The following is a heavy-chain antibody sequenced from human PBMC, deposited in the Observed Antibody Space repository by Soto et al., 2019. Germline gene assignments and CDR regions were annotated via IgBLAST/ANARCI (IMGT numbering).Heavy chain of an antibody. Sequence: SKTLSLTCTVSGDSIISSDFYWGWVRQPPGKGLEWIGSIFYLGSSYYNPSLKSRVTMSVDTSKNQFSLRLRSVTAAYTALYFCARHSLALRKNNWFDPWGQGIMVTVSS. CDR3: ARHSLALRKNNWFDP. CDR2: IFYLGSS. J-gene: IGHJ5*02. CDR1: GDSIISSDFY. V-gene: IGHV4-39*01. D-gene: IGHD3-3*02.